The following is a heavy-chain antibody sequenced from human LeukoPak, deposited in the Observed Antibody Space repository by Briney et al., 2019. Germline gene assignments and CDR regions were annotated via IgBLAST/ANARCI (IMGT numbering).Heavy chain of an antibody. V-gene: IGHV3-23*01. CDR2: ISGSGGST. J-gene: IGHJ4*02. D-gene: IGHD5-12*01. CDR1: GFTFSSYA. CDR3: AKEVVATIEGGPFDY. Sequence: GGSLRLACAASGFTFSSYAISWVRQAPGKGLEWVSAISGSGGSTYYADSVKGRFTISRDNSKTTLYLQMNSLRAEDTAVYYCAKEVVATIEGGPFDYWGQGTLVTVSS.